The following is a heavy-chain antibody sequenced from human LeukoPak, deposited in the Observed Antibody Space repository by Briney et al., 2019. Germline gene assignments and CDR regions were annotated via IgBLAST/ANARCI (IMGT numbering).Heavy chain of an antibody. V-gene: IGHV4-4*07. J-gene: IGHJ6*02. CDR1: AGSISSNY. D-gene: IGHD4-11*01. CDR2: IYTRGST. CDR3: ARDLRVTTIRYYYYGTDV. Sequence: SETLSLTCTVAAGSISSNYWGWIRPPAGKGREWIGLIYTRGSTNYNPSLKSRVTMSIDTSKNQFSLKLSSVTAADTAVYYCARDLRVTTIRYYYYGTDVWGQGTTVTVSS.